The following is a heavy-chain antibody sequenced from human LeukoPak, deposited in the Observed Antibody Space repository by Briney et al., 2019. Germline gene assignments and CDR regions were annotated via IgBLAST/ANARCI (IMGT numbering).Heavy chain of an antibody. CDR1: GFTFSSYS. D-gene: IGHD4-17*01. V-gene: IGHV3-21*01. Sequence: GGSLRLSCAASGFTFSSYSMNWVRQAPGEGLEWVSSISSSSSYIYYADSVKGRFTISRDNAKNSLYLQMNSLRAEDTAVYYCARDPTTVTTYNWFDPWGQGTLVTVSS. CDR2: ISSSSSYI. CDR3: ARDPTTVTTYNWFDP. J-gene: IGHJ5*02.